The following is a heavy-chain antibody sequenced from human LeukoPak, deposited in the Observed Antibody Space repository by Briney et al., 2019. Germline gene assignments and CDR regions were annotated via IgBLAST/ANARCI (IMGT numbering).Heavy chain of an antibody. V-gene: IGHV3-23*01. Sequence: GGSLRLSCAASGFTFSSYAMSWVHQAPGKGLEWVSAISGSGGSTYYADSVKGRFTISRDNSKNTLYLQMNSLRAEDTAVYCCARSSSSYWFDPWGQGTLVPVSS. CDR2: ISGSGGST. D-gene: IGHD6-13*01. CDR3: ARSSSSYWFDP. CDR1: GFTFSSYA. J-gene: IGHJ5*02.